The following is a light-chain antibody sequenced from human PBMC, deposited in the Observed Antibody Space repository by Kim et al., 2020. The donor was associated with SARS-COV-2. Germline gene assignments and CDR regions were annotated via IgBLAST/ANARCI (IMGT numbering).Light chain of an antibody. J-gene: IGLJ1*01. CDR3: QAWDSSTHNYV. CDR2: QDN. V-gene: IGLV3-1*01. CDR1: KLAVKC. Sequence: PGQAVRITCPEYKLAVKCLTWNQKKPGQAPVVVIYQDNQRPSGIPERFSCSNSGNTATLTISGTQAMDEADYYCQAWDSSTHNYVFGAGTKVTVL.